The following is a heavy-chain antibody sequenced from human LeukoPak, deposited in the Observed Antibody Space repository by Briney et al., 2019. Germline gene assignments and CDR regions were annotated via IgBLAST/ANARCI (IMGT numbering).Heavy chain of an antibody. Sequence: GGSLRLSCAASGFTFDNYGINWVRQAPGKGLEWVSRIHWNGGRTGYADSVKGRFTISRDNAKNSLYLQMNSLRVEDTALYYCARDGSGSYYFDYWGQGTLVTVSS. CDR1: GFTFDNYG. J-gene: IGHJ4*02. CDR3: ARDGSGSYYFDY. V-gene: IGHV3-20*04. CDR2: IHWNGGRT. D-gene: IGHD1-26*01.